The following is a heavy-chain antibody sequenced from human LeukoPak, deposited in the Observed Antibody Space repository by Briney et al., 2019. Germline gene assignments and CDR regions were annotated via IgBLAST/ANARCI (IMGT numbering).Heavy chain of an antibody. CDR1: GFTFSSYW. J-gene: IGHJ4*02. V-gene: IGHV3-7*01. CDR2: IKQDGSEK. CDR3: ARERPSGSYEKAPPFDH. Sequence: GRSLRLSCAASGFTFSSYWMSWVRQAPGKGLEWVGNIKQDGSEKYYVDSVKGRCTISRDNAKNSLYLQMNSLRVEDTAVYYCARERPSGSYEKAPPFDHWGQGTLVTVSS. D-gene: IGHD3-10*01.